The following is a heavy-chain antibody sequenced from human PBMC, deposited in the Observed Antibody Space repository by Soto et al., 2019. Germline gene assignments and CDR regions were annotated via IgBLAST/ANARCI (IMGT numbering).Heavy chain of an antibody. J-gene: IGHJ4*02. CDR2: ITSSSSYI. Sequence: EVQLVESGGGLVKPGGSLRLSCAASGFTFSTSVMNWVRQAPGKGLEWVSSITSSSSYIYYAVSVKGRLTISRDNAKNSLFLQMNSLTAEGTAIYYCARDNGGAARAFHQWGQGTLVTVSS. CDR1: GFTFSTSV. CDR3: ARDNGGAARAFHQ. V-gene: IGHV3-21*01. D-gene: IGHD3-16*01.